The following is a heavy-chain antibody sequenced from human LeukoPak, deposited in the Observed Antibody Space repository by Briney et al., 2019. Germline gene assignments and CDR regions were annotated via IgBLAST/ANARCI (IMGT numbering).Heavy chain of an antibody. CDR2: ISGSGGST. V-gene: IGHV3-23*01. Sequence: PGGSLRLSCAASGFNFSSYAMSWVRQAPGKGLEWVSAISGSGGSTYYADSVKGRFTISRDNSKNTLYLQMNSLRAEDTAVYYCAGGPLGSPVGYFDYWGQGTLVTVSS. CDR1: GFNFSSYA. CDR3: AGGPLGSPVGYFDY. D-gene: IGHD1-26*01. J-gene: IGHJ4*02.